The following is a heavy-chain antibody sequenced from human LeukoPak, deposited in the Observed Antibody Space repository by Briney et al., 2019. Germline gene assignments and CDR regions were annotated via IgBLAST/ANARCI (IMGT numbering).Heavy chain of an antibody. J-gene: IGHJ4*02. D-gene: IGHD3-22*01. CDR3: ARVVTYYSDSSGYALDF. Sequence: PGGSLRLSCAASGFSFSSYAINWVRQAPGKGLEGVSSISPSSSYIHYADSAKGRFTISRDDAKNSLYLQMNSLRAEDTAVYYCARVVTYYSDSSGYALDFWGQGALVTVSS. CDR2: ISPSSSYI. CDR1: GFSFSSYA. V-gene: IGHV3-21*01.